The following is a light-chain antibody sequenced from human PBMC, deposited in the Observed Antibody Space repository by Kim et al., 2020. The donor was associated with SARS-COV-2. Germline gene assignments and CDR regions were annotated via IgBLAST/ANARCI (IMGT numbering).Light chain of an antibody. CDR3: AAGDNGPKWV. CDR2: LYDTGRS. V-gene: IGLV4-60*03. Sequence: SFKHNCTYCNGQNVLVISWHQQHAGKGPGYSMKLYDTGRSSWGCGVPDRFSAASSGADRCLFFYNLQSEDEADYYWAAGDNGPKWVFGGGTKLTVL. CDR1: NGQNVLV. J-gene: IGLJ3*02.